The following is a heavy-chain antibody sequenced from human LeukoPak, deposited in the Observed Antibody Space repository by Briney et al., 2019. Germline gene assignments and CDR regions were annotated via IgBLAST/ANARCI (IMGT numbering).Heavy chain of an antibody. Sequence: GGSLSLSWTASGFPFSSNPWTWARQPQGKGQGRSSAISGSGGSTYYADSVKGRFTISRDNSKNTLYLQMNSLRAEDTAVYYCAKFPGTTNKRAYWGQGTLVTVSS. CDR2: ISGSGGST. D-gene: IGHD1-1*01. J-gene: IGHJ4*02. CDR3: AKFPGTTNKRAY. V-gene: IGHV3-23*01. CDR1: GFPFSSNP.